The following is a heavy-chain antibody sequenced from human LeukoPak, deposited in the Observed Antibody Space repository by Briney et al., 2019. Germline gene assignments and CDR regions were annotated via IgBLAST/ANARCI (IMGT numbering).Heavy chain of an antibody. CDR1: GFTFSSYW. J-gene: IGHJ4*02. V-gene: IGHV3-74*01. CDR2: INSDGSST. D-gene: IGHD4-17*01. Sequence: PGGSLRLSCAASGFTFSSYWMHWVRQAPGKGLVWVSRINSDGSSTSYADSVKGRFTISRDNSKNTLYLQMNSLRAEDTAVYYCARDAGAYGDYEDYWGQGTLVTVSS. CDR3: ARDAGAYGDYEDY.